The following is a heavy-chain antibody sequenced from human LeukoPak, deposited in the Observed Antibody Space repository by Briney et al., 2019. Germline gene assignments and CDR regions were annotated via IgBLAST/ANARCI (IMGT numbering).Heavy chain of an antibody. CDR3: ARLYGSGSYYNY. CDR1: GGSISSGGYY. V-gene: IGHV4-30-2*01. CDR2: IYHSGST. D-gene: IGHD3-10*01. Sequence: SETLSLTCTVSGGSISSGGYYWSWIRQPPGKGLEWIGYIYHSGSTNYNPSLKSRVTISVDTSNNQFSLKLSSVTAADTAVYYCARLYGSGSYYNYWGQGTLVTVSS. J-gene: IGHJ4*02.